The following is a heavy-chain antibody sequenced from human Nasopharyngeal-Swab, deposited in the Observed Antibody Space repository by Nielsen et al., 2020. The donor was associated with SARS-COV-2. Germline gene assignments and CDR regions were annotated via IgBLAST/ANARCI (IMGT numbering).Heavy chain of an antibody. J-gene: IGHJ4*02. CDR2: INPSGGST. Sequence: ASVKVSCKASGYTFTSYGISWVRQAPGQGLEWMGIINPSGGSTSCAQKFQGRVTMTRDTSTSTVYMELSSLTSEDTAVYYCAGSPYSSGWYYFDYWGQGTLVTVSS. CDR3: AGSPYSSGWYYFDY. CDR1: GYTFTSYG. D-gene: IGHD6-19*01. V-gene: IGHV1-46*01.